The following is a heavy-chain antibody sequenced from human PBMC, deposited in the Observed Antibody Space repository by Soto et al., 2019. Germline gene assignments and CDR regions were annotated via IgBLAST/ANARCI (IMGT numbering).Heavy chain of an antibody. D-gene: IGHD2-15*01. V-gene: IGHV3-30*18. CDR3: AKDRWFKYGMDV. CDR1: GFTFSSYG. Sequence: VGSLSLSCAASGFTFSSYGMHWVRQAPGKGLEWVAVISYDGSNKYYADSVKGRFTISRDNSKNTLYLQMNSLRAEDTAVYYCAKDRWFKYGMDVWGQGTTVTVSS. CDR2: ISYDGSNK. J-gene: IGHJ6*02.